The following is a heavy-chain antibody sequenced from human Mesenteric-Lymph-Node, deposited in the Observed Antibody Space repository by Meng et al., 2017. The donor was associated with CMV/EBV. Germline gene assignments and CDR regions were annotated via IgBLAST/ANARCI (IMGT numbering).Heavy chain of an antibody. V-gene: IGHV3-21*01. CDR2: ISSSSSYI. CDR1: GFTFSSYS. CDR3: ARGWELLSGFDP. D-gene: IGHD1-26*01. Sequence: GGSLRLSFAASGFTFSSYSMNWVRQAPGKGLEWVSSISSSSSYIYYADSVKGRFTISRDNAKNSLYLQMNSLRAEDTAVYYCARGWELLSGFDPWGQGTLVTISS. J-gene: IGHJ5*02.